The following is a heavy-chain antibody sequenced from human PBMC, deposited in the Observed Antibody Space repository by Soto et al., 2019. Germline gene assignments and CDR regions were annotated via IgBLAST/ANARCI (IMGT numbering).Heavy chain of an antibody. CDR2: IYYSGST. CDR1: GGSVSSGSYY. CDR3: ARRGYSYYYYGMDV. Sequence: QVQLQESGPGLVKPSETLSLTCTVSGGSVSSGSYYWSWIRQPPGKGLEWIGYIYYSGSTNYNPSLKSRVTISVDTSKNQFSLKLSSVTAADTAVYYCARRGYSYYYYGMDVWGQGITVTVSS. J-gene: IGHJ6*02. D-gene: IGHD5-18*01. V-gene: IGHV4-61*01.